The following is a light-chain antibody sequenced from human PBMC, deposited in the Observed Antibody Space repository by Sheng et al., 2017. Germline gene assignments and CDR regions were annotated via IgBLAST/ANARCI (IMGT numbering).Light chain of an antibody. CDR3: SSHTL. CDR1: SKYLGTYNY. CDR2: DVS. J-gene: IGLJ2*01. V-gene: IGLV2-14*03. Sequence: QSALAQPASVSGSPGQSITISCAGGSKYLGTYNYVSWSQQHPGKAPKVIIYDVSNRPSGVSDRFSGSKSGNTASLTISGLQAEDEADYYCSSHTLFGGGTKVTVL.